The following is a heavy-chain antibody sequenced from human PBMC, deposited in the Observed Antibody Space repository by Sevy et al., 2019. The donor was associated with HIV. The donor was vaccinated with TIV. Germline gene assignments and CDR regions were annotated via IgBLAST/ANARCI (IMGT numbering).Heavy chain of an antibody. D-gene: IGHD3-10*01. CDR1: GFIFNTYN. J-gene: IGHJ3*02. Sequence: GGSLRLSCAASGFIFNTYNMNWVRQAPGKGLEWVSSITSSSTYIYYADSVRGRFTISRDNTKNSLFLQMNSLRAEDTAVYYCARSFGSGTYWDAFDIRGRGTLVTVSS. CDR3: ARSFGSGTYWDAFDI. V-gene: IGHV3-21*01. CDR2: ITSSSTYI.